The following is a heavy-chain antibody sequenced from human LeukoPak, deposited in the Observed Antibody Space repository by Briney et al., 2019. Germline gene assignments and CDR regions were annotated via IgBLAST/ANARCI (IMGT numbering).Heavy chain of an antibody. CDR2: IYYRGST. CDR3: ARLTALEADKHYYYMDV. Sequence: TSETLSLTCNVSGGSVSSYYWSWLRQPPGKGLEWIGYIYYRGSTNYNPSLKSRVTISADTSKNQFSLKLSSVTAADTAVYYCARLTALEADKHYYYMDVWGKGTTVTVTS. D-gene: IGHD3-3*01. J-gene: IGHJ6*03. CDR1: GGSVSSYY. V-gene: IGHV4-59*02.